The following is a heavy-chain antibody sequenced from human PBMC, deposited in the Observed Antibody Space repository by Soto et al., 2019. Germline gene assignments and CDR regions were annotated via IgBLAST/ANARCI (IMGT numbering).Heavy chain of an antibody. J-gene: IGHJ6*02. D-gene: IGHD2-15*01. CDR3: ARESTVAGYMAF. V-gene: IGHV4-59*01. Sequence: RHLPGKRSEWIGCIYYSGRTNYNPSLKSRVTISVDTSKNQFSLKLSSVTAADTAVYYCARESTVAGYMAFWGQLTTVFVS. CDR2: IYYSGRT.